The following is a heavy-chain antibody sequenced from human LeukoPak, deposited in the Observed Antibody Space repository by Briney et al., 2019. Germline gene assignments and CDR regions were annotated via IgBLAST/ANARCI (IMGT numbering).Heavy chain of an antibody. CDR1: GYTXTSYG. V-gene: IGHV1-18*01. Sequence: ASVKVSCKASGYTXTSYGISRVRQAPGQGLEWMGWISAYNGNTNYAQKLQGRVTMTTDTSTSTAYMELRSLRSDDTAVYYCARVLGYTRWFDPWGQGTLVTVSS. CDR2: ISAYNGNT. CDR3: ARVLGYTRWFDP. D-gene: IGHD2-2*02. J-gene: IGHJ5*02.